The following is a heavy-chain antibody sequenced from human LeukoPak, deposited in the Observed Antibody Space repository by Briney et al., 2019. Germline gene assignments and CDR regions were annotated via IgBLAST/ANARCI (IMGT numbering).Heavy chain of an antibody. CDR2: MNPNSGDT. D-gene: IGHD5-12*01. J-gene: IGHJ3*02. V-gene: IGHV1-8*01. Sequence: ASVKVSCKTSGYTFTSYDISWVRQATGQGLEWMGFMNPNSGDTGYAQKFQGRVTMTRNTSIRTAYMELSSLRSEDTAVYYCAVGVVYSGHEWALDIWGQGTMVTVSS. CDR3: AVGVVYSGHEWALDI. CDR1: GYTFTSYD.